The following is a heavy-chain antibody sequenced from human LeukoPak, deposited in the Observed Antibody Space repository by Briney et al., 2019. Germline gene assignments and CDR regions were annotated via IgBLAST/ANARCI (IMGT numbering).Heavy chain of an antibody. CDR2: ISETSTYI. Sequence: GGSLRLSCGASGLTFSSYSMIWVRQAPGKGLEWVASISETSTYIFYADSLEGRFTISRDNAKNSLYLQMNSLRAEDTAVYYCARAAYSSSWYWDYWGQGSLVTVSS. V-gene: IGHV3-21*01. CDR3: ARAAYSSSWYWDY. J-gene: IGHJ4*02. CDR1: GLTFSSYS. D-gene: IGHD6-13*01.